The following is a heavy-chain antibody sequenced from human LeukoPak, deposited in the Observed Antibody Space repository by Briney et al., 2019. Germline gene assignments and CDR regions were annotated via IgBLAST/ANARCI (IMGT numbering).Heavy chain of an antibody. Sequence: ASVKVSCTASGYTFTSYDINWVRQATGQGLEWMGWMNTKSGNTGYAQKFQGRVTMTRNTSINTAYMELSSLTSEDTVVYYCARRMRYERRVFQLWGRGTLVTVSS. J-gene: IGHJ1*01. CDR1: GYTFTSYD. CDR3: ARRMRYERRVFQL. D-gene: IGHD1-14*01. V-gene: IGHV1-8*01. CDR2: MNTKSGNT.